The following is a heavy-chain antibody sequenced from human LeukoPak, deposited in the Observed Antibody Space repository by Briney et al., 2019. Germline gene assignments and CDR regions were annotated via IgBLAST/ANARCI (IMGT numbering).Heavy chain of an antibody. CDR1: GFTFSNYG. V-gene: IGHV3-15*01. Sequence: GGSLRLSCAASGFTFSNYGMHWVRQAPGKGLEWVGRIKSKTDGGTTDYAAPVKGRFTISRDDSKNTLYLQMNSLKTEDTAVYYCTTNGGLSLHPRVDYWGQGTLVTVSS. CDR3: TTNGGLSLHPRVDY. J-gene: IGHJ4*02. CDR2: IKSKTDGGTT. D-gene: IGHD3-16*01.